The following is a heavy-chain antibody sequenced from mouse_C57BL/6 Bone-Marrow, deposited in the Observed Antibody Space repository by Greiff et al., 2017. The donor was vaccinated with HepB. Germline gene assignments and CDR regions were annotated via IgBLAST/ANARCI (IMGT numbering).Heavy chain of an antibody. D-gene: IGHD1-1*01. J-gene: IGHJ3*01. CDR2: INPSNGGT. CDR1: GYTFTSYW. Sequence: QVQLQQPGTELVKPGASVKLSCKASGYTFTSYWMHWVKQRPGQGLEWIGNINPSNGGTNYNEKFKSKATLTVDKSSSTAYMQLSSLTSEDSAVYYCARPPPYYYVRSYVLAYWGQGTLVTVSA. V-gene: IGHV1-53*01. CDR3: ARPPPYYYVRSYVLAY.